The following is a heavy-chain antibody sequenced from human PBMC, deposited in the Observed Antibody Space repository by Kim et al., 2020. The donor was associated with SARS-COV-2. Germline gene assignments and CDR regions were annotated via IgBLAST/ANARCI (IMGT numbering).Heavy chain of an antibody. Sequence: GGSLRLSCAASGFTFSSYGMHWVRQAPGKVLEWVAVIWYDGSNKYYADSVKGRFTISRDNSKNTLYLQMNSLRAEDTAVYYCAKIGVPAAMMQGWHFDLWGRSTLVTVSS. J-gene: IGHJ2*01. V-gene: IGHV3-33*06. CDR3: AKIGVPAAMMQGWHFDL. D-gene: IGHD2-2*01. CDR1: GFTFSSYG. CDR2: IWYDGSNK.